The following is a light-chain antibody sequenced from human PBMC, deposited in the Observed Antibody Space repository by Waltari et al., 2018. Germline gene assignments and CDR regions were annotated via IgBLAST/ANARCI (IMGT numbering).Light chain of an antibody. CDR1: SSDVGSYNL. J-gene: IGLJ2*01. Sequence: QSALTQPASVSGSPGQSITISCTGTSSDVGSYNLFSWYQRHPGKAPNLMVYEVSKRSSGFSSRFYGSRSGNTASLTLSGLQAEDEADYSCYSYAGSSPVVFGGGTKLTVL. V-gene: IGLV2-23*02. CDR2: EVS. CDR3: YSYAGSSPVV.